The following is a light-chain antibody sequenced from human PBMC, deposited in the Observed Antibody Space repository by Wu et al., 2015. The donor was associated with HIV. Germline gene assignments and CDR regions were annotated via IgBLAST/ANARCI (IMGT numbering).Light chain of an antibody. V-gene: IGKV3-20*01. CDR3: QQYGTSPYS. CDR2: GAS. J-gene: IGKJ2*03. CDR1: QSVSSNY. Sequence: EIVLTQSPGTLSLSPGERVTLSCRASQSVSSNYLAWYQQKPGQAPRLLIYGASSRATGIPDRFSGSGSGTDFTLTISRLEPEDFAVYYCQQYGTSPYSLGQGTKLEIK.